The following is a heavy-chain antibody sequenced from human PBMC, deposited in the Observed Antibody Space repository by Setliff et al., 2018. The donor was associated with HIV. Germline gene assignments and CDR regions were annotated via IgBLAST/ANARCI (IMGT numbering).Heavy chain of an antibody. J-gene: IGHJ2*01. D-gene: IGHD3-22*01. Sequence: SETLSLTCTVSGGSVSSGSYYWSWIRQPAGKGLQWIGRIYTSGSTNYNASLKSRVTISVDTSKNQFSLKLISVTAADTAVYYCARDVLGYDSTGRFDLRGRGTLVTVSS. V-gene: IGHV4-61*02. CDR1: GGSVSSGSYY. CDR3: ARDVLGYDSTGRFDL. CDR2: IYTSGST.